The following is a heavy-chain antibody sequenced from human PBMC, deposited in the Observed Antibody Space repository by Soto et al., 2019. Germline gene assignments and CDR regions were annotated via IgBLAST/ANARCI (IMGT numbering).Heavy chain of an antibody. CDR3: ARGGRYRYGLDV. V-gene: IGHV4-59*01. J-gene: IGHJ6*02. Sequence: QVQLQESGPGLVKPSETLFLTCTVSGGSFSPYYWSWIRQPPGKGLEWIGYIYHSGPTNYNPSLKSRLTISVDTSKNQLYLKLTSMTAADTAVYYCARGGRYRYGLDVWGQGTTVTVSS. CDR2: IYHSGPT. D-gene: IGHD1-1*01. CDR1: GGSFSPYY.